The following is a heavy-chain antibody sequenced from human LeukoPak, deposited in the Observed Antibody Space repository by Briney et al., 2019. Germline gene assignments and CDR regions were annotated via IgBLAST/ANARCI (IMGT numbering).Heavy chain of an antibody. J-gene: IGHJ4*02. V-gene: IGHV4-61*01. CDR3: ARYYYGSGSRPGTFDS. CDR1: GVSVTRTTYY. CDR2: IYYSGSA. Sequence: SETLSLTCTVSGVSVTRTTYYWTWIRQPPGKGLEWIGNIYYSGSANYNPSLKSRVTMSVDTSKNQFSLRLASLTPADTAVYYCARYYYGSGSRPGTFDSWGQGTLVTVSS. D-gene: IGHD3-10*01.